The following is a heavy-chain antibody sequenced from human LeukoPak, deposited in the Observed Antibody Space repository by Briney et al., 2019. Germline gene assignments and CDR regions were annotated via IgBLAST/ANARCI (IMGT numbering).Heavy chain of an antibody. Sequence: GGSLRLSCAGSGFTFRSYAMSWVRQSPVKGLEWVSAISDSGDGTYYADSVKARFTISRDNSKNTLYLQMNSLRAEDTAVYYCAKDRPGWYCGGDCFYFDYWGQGTLVTVSS. CDR3: AKDRPGWYCGGDCFYFDY. CDR1: GFTFRSYA. D-gene: IGHD2-21*01. V-gene: IGHV3-23*01. CDR2: ISDSGDGT. J-gene: IGHJ4*02.